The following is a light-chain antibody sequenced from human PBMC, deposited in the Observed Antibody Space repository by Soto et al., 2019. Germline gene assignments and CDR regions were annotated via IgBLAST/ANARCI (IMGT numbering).Light chain of an antibody. V-gene: IGLV1-44*01. Sequence: QSVLTLPPSASGTPGQRVTIPCSGSSSNIGRNAVNWYQQLPGTAPKLLIYSNNQRPSGVPDRFSGSKSGTSASLAITGLQSEDEADYYCAAWDDSLNGVVFSGGTKLTVL. CDR3: AAWDDSLNGVV. CDR2: SNN. J-gene: IGLJ2*01. CDR1: SSNIGRNA.